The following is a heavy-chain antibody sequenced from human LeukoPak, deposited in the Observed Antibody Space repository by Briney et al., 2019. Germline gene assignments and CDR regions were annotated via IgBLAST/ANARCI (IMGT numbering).Heavy chain of an antibody. CDR3: AKSYYDFWSGYYTIWDY. D-gene: IGHD3-3*01. CDR2: ISGSGGST. Sequence: GGSLRLSCAASGFTFSSYGMSWVRQAPGKGLEWVSAISGSGGSTYYADSVKGRFTISRDNSKNTRYLQMNSLRDEDTAVYYCAKSYYDFWSGYYTIWDYWGQGTLVTVSS. J-gene: IGHJ4*02. CDR1: GFTFSSYG. V-gene: IGHV3-23*01.